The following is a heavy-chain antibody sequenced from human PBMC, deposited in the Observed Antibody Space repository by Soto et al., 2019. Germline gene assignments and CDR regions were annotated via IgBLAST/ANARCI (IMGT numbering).Heavy chain of an antibody. Sequence: ASVKFSCKASGYTFTSYGISWVRQAPGQGLEWMGWISAYNGNTNYAQKLQGRVTMTTDTSTSTAYMELRSLRSDDTAVYYCAREGVVVAATAHDAFDIWGQGTMVTVSS. CDR3: AREGVVVAATAHDAFDI. CDR2: ISAYNGNT. J-gene: IGHJ3*02. D-gene: IGHD2-15*01. CDR1: GYTFTSYG. V-gene: IGHV1-18*01.